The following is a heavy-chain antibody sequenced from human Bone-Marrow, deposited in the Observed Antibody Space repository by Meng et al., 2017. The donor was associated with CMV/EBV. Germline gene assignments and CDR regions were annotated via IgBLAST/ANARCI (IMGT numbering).Heavy chain of an antibody. J-gene: IGHJ4*02. CDR2: ISWNSGSI. CDR3: ARETTVTPLLFDY. V-gene: IGHV3-9*01. D-gene: IGHD4-17*01. Sequence: SLKISCAASGFTFDDYAMHWVRQAPGKGLEWVSGISWNSGSIGYADSVKGRFTISRDNSKNTLYLQVHSLRAEDTAVYYYARETTVTPLLFDYGGQGTLVTVSS. CDR1: GFTFDDYA.